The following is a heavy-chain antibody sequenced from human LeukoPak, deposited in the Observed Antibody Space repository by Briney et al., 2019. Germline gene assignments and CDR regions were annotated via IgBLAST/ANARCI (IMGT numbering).Heavy chain of an antibody. CDR2: ISGSGGGT. Sequence: GGSLRLSCAASRFTFNIYAMSWVRQAPGKGLEWVSYISGSGGGTFYASSVRGRFTISRDNSKRIVFLQMNGLRAEDTAIYYCAKWDENFYYMDVWGQGTTVTVSS. V-gene: IGHV3-23*01. CDR1: RFTFNIYA. D-gene: IGHD1-26*01. CDR3: AKWDENFYYMDV. J-gene: IGHJ6*03.